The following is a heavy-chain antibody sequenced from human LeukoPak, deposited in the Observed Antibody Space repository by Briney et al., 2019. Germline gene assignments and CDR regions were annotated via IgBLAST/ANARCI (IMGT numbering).Heavy chain of an antibody. CDR3: ARVRGLFRYFDY. D-gene: IGHD2-21*01. J-gene: IGHJ4*02. Sequence: PSETLSLTCTVSGGSISSGDYYWSWIRQPPGKGLEWIGYIYYSGSTYYNPSLKSRVTISVDTSKNQFSLELSSVTAAGTAVYYCARVRGLFRYFDYWGQGTLVTVSS. CDR1: GGSISSGDYY. CDR2: IYYSGST. V-gene: IGHV4-30-4*01.